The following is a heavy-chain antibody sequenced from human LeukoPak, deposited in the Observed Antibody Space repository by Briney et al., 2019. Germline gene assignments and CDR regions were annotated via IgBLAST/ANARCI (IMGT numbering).Heavy chain of an antibody. CDR3: ARDVYYYDSSGFYYRGTDAFDI. J-gene: IGHJ3*02. CDR2: ISSSGSTI. Sequence: GGSLRLSCAASGFTFSDYYMSWIRQAPGKGLEWVSYISSSGSTIYYADSVKGRFTISRDNAKNSLYLQMNSLRAEDTAVYYCARDVYYYDSSGFYYRGTDAFDIWGQGTMVTVSS. D-gene: IGHD3-22*01. V-gene: IGHV3-11*01. CDR1: GFTFSDYY.